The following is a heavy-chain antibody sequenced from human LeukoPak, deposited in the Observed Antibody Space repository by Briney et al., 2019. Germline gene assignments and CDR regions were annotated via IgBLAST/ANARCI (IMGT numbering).Heavy chain of an antibody. CDR2: INPSGGST. CDR3: ARDLVPCGGDCYSLDY. J-gene: IGHJ4*02. Sequence: ASVKVSCKASGYTFTSYYMHWVRQAHGPGLEWMGIINPSGGSTSYAQKFQGRVTLTRDTSTSTVYMELSSLRSEDTAVYYCARDLVPCGGDCYSLDYWGQGTLVTVSS. CDR1: GYTFTSYY. D-gene: IGHD2-21*02. V-gene: IGHV1-46*01.